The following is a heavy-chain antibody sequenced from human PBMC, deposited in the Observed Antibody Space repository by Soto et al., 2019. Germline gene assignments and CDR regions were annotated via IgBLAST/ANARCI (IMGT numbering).Heavy chain of an antibody. D-gene: IGHD3-10*01. CDR1: GFPFTTYG. J-gene: IGHJ4*02. Sequence: QVQLVESGGGVVQPGRSLRLSCAASGFPFTTYGMHWVREGPGKGLEWVAVISYDGTNKYYADSVKGRFTISRDNPKNTLYLQMNRLRPEEPALYYCVRGQYYFDYRGQGTLVTVSS. CDR3: VRGQYYFDY. CDR2: ISYDGTNK. V-gene: IGHV3-30*03.